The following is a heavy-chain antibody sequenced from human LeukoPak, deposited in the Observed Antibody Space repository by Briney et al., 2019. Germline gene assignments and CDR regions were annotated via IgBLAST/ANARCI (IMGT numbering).Heavy chain of an antibody. Sequence: PSETLSLTCTVSGGSISSGSYYWSWIRQPAGKGLEWIGRIYTSGSTSYNPSLKSRVTISVDTSKNQFSLKLSSVTAADTAVYYCARDSVPGKRVSWGQGTLVTVSS. CDR3: ARDSVPGKRVS. V-gene: IGHV4-61*02. J-gene: IGHJ4*02. CDR1: GGSISSGSYY. CDR2: IYTSGST. D-gene: IGHD6-19*01.